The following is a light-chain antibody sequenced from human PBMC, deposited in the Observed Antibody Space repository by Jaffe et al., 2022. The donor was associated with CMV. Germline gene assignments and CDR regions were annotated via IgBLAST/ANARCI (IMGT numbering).Light chain of an antibody. V-gene: IGKV3-20*01. CDR3: QQYGGLPT. J-gene: IGKJ1*01. CDR2: GAS. CDR1: QSVSNNY. Sequence: IVLTQSPGTLSLSPGESASLSCRASQSVSNNYLAWYQQKSGQAPRLLIYGASGRATGIPDRFSGSGSGTDFTLTISRVEPEDFAVYSCQQYGGLPTFGQGTKVEIK.